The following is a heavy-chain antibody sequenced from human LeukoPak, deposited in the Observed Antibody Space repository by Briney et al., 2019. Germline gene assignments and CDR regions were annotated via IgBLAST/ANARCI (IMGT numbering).Heavy chain of an antibody. CDR1: GFSLSTSGVG. J-gene: IGHJ4*02. V-gene: IGHV2-5*01. CDR3: AHRVHKYEVLAGYYGWDCFDY. D-gene: IGHD3-9*01. CDR2: IYWNDDK. Sequence: ESGPTLVKPTQTLTLTCTFSGFSLSTSGVGVGWIRQPPGKALEWLALIYWNDDKRYSPSLKSRLTITKDTSKNQVVLTMTNMDPVDTATYYCAHRVHKYEVLAGYYGWDCFDYWGQGILVTVSS.